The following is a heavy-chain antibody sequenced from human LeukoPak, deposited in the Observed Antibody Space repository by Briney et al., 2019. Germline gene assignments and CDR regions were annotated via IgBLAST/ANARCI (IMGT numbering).Heavy chain of an antibody. CDR3: ARVDTVMAYYFDL. CDR2: IYSGGTT. D-gene: IGHD5-18*01. J-gene: IGHJ4*02. Sequence: GGSLRLSCAASGFTVSSNCMTWVRQAPGKGLEWVSTIYSGGTTYYADSVMGRFTISRHNSRNTLYLQMNSLRAEDTAVYYCARVDTVMAYYFDLWGQGTLVTVYS. V-gene: IGHV3-53*04. CDR1: GFTVSSNC.